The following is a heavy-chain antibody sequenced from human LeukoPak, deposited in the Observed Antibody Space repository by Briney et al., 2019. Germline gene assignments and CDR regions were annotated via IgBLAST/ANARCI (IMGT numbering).Heavy chain of an antibody. CDR1: GFTFSSYA. J-gene: IGHJ4*02. CDR3: AKSSSSWCFDY. D-gene: IGHD6-13*01. V-gene: IGHV3-23*01. CDR2: ISGSGGST. Sequence: GGSLRLSCAASGFTFSSYAMSWFRQAPGKGLEWVSAISGSGGSTYYADSVKGRFTISRDNSKNTLSLQMNSLRAEDTAVYYCAKSSSSWCFDYWGQGTLVTVSS.